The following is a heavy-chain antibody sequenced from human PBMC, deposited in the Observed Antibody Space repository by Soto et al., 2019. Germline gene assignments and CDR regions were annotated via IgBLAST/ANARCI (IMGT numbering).Heavy chain of an antibody. CDR1: GGSISSYY. D-gene: IGHD4-17*01. CDR2: IYYSGST. Sequence: SETLSLTCTVSGGSISSYYWSWIRQPPGKGLEWIGYIYYSGSTNYNPSLKSRVTISVDTSKNQLSLKLSSVTAADTAVYYCARMTTVTTKLFDYGGRGTLVTVPQ. J-gene: IGHJ4*02. CDR3: ARMTTVTTKLFDY. V-gene: IGHV4-59*01.